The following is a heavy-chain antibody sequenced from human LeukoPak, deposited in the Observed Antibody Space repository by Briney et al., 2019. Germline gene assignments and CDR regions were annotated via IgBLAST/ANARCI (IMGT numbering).Heavy chain of an antibody. CDR2: IYYSGST. J-gene: IGHJ3*02. CDR3: ARVRVGSSRGAAFDI. V-gene: IGHV4-30-4*08. CDR1: GDSSSSGDYF. Sequence: PSETLSLTCTVSGDSSSSGDYFWNWIRQPPGKGLGWIGYIYYSGSTYYNPSLKSRVSISVDKSKNQFSLKLSSVTAADTAVYYCARVRVGSSRGAAFDIWGQGTMVTVSS. D-gene: IGHD6-13*01.